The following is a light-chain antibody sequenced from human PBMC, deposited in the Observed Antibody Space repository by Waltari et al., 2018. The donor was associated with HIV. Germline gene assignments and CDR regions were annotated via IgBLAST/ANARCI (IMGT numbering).Light chain of an antibody. CDR1: SSDVGSYNF. Sequence: QSALTQPASVSGSPGQSITISCTGTSSDVGSYNFVSWYQQHPGKAPKLMIYEVSKRPSGVSNRFSGSKSGNTASLTSSGLQAEDEADYYCSSYAGSNNAVVFGGGTKLTVL. J-gene: IGLJ2*01. CDR2: EVS. CDR3: SSYAGSNNAVV. V-gene: IGLV2-23*02.